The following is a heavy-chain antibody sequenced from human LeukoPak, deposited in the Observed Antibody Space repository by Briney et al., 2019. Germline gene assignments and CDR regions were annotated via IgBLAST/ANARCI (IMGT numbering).Heavy chain of an antibody. CDR2: ISSSGSTI. CDR3: ARGRSSGWYYFDY. Sequence: GGSLRLSCAASGFTFSSYEMNWVRQAPGKGLEWVSYISSSGSTIYYADCVKGRFTISRDNAKNSLYLQTNSLRAEDTAVYYCARGRSSGWYYFDYWGQGTLVTVSS. J-gene: IGHJ4*02. CDR1: GFTFSSYE. V-gene: IGHV3-48*03. D-gene: IGHD6-19*01.